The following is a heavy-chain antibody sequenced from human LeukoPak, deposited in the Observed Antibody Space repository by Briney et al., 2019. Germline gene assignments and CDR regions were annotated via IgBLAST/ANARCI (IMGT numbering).Heavy chain of an antibody. CDR1: GFTSSNAW. Sequence: GGSLRLSCAASGFTSSNAWMSWVRQAPGKGLEWVAVISYDGSNKYYADSVKGRFTISRDNSKNTLYLQMNSLRAEDTAVYYCARDRVPAAKRSGSMDVWGKGTTVTVSS. V-gene: IGHV3-30*03. CDR2: ISYDGSNK. J-gene: IGHJ6*04. D-gene: IGHD2-2*01. CDR3: ARDRVPAAKRSGSMDV.